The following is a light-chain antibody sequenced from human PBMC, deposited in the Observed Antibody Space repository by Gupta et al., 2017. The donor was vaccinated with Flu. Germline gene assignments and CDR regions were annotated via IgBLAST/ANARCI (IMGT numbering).Light chain of an antibody. CDR2: WAS. CDR1: QSVLYSNNNKNY. CDR3: QQYYDTPLT. J-gene: IGKJ4*01. V-gene: IGKV4-1*01. Sequence: DIVMTQSPDSLAVSLGERATIYCKSSQSVLYSNNNKNYLAWYQQKPGQPPKLLIYWASTRESGVPDRFSGSGSGTGFTLTISSLQAEDVAVYYCQQYYDTPLTFGGGTKVEIK.